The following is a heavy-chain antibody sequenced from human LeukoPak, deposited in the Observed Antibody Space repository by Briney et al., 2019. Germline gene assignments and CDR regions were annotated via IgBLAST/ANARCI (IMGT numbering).Heavy chain of an antibody. V-gene: IGHV1-18*01. CDR3: ARDVRTAVTTGY. Sequence: GASVKVSCKASGYTFTSYGISWVRQAPGQGLEWMGWISAYDGNTNYAQKLQGRVTMATDTSTSTAYMELRCLRSDDTAVYYCARDVRTAVTTGYWGQGTLVTVSS. J-gene: IGHJ4*02. CDR1: GYTFTSYG. CDR2: ISAYDGNT. D-gene: IGHD4-17*01.